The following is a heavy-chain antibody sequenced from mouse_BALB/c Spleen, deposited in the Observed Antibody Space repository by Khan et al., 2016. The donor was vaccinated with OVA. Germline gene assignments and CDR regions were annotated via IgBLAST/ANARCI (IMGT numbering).Heavy chain of an antibody. CDR2: LLAGGSR. CDR3: AKDPPYYAMDY. J-gene: IGHJ4*01. V-gene: IGHV2-6-5*01. Sequence: QVQLKQSGPGLVAPSQSLSITCTVSGFSLTDYAVSWIRQPPGKGLEWLGVLLAGGSRYYNSALKSRLSISKDNSRSQVFLNMNSLKTDDTAMYYCAKDPPYYAMDYWGQGTSVTVSS. CDR1: GFSLTDYA.